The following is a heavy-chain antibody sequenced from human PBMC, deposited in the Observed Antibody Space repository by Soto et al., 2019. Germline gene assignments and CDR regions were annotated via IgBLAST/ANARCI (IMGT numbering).Heavy chain of an antibody. CDR1: GGSISSYY. CDR3: ARLRVEYYYGSGSYYWFDP. D-gene: IGHD3-10*01. CDR2: IYTSGST. V-gene: IGHV4-4*07. Sequence: SETLSLTCTVSGGSISSYYWSWIRQPAGKGLEWIGRIYTSGSTNYNPSLKSRVTMSVDTSKNQFSLKLSSVTAADTAVYYCARLRVEYYYGSGSYYWFDPWGQGTLVTVS. J-gene: IGHJ5*02.